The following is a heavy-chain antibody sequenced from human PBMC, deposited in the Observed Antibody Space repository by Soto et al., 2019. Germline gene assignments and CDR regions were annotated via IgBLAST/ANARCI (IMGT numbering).Heavy chain of an antibody. V-gene: IGHV3-30*18. Sequence: GGSLRLSCAASGFTFSSYGMHWVRQAPGKGLEWVAVISYDGSNKYYADSVKGRFTISRDNSKNTLYLQMNSPRAEDTAVYYCAKEEWLRHGTVHQLIDYWGQGTLVTVSS. CDR2: ISYDGSNK. CDR1: GFTFSSYG. CDR3: AKEEWLRHGTVHQLIDY. D-gene: IGHD5-12*01. J-gene: IGHJ4*02.